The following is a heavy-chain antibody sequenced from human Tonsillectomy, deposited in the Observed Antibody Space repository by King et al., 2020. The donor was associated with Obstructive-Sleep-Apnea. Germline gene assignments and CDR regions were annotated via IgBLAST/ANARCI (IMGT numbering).Heavy chain of an antibody. CDR1: GYSFTSYW. D-gene: IGHD3-10*01. Sequence: VQLVESGAEVKKPGESLTISCQGSGYSFTSYWIGWVRQMPGKGLEWMGIIYPGDSDTRYSPSFQGQVTLSADKSISTAYLQLSSLQASDSGLYYCARQGRGITEFFQHWGQGTLVTVSS. CDR3: ARQGRGITEFFQH. CDR2: IYPGDSDT. J-gene: IGHJ1*01. V-gene: IGHV5-51*01.